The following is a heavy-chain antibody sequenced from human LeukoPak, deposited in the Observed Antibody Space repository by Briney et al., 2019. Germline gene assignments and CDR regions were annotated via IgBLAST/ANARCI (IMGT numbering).Heavy chain of an antibody. CDR2: INWAGATT. D-gene: IGHD6-19*01. V-gene: IGHV3-43*01. CDR1: GFTFDDYA. Sequence: PGGSLRLSCAASGFTFDDYAMHWVRQAPGKGLEWVSLINWAGATTXXADSXXGRFTISRDNSKNSLYLQMNSLRTEDTALYYCAXVHSSGWTRFFDYWGQGTLVTVSS. CDR3: AXVHSSGWTRFFDY. J-gene: IGHJ4*02.